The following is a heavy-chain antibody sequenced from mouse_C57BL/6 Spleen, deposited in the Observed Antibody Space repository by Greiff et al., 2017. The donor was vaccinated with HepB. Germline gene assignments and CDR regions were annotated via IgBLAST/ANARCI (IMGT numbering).Heavy chain of an antibody. J-gene: IGHJ1*03. CDR3: ARSGAYWYFDV. V-gene: IGHV1-50*01. D-gene: IGHD3-1*01. CDR1: GYTFTSYW. Sequence: QVQLQQPGAELVKPGASVKLSCKASGYTFTSYWMQWVKQRPGQGLEWIGEIDPSDSNTNYNQKFKGKATLTVDTSSSTAYMQLSSLTSEDSAVYYGARSGAYWYFDVWGTGTTVTVSS. CDR2: IDPSDSNT.